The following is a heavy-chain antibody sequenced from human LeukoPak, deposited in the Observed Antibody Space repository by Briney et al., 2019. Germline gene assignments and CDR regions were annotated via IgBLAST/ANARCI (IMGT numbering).Heavy chain of an antibody. Sequence: ASVTVSCKASGYTFTGYYMHWVRQAPGQGLEWMGWINPNSGGTNYAQEFQGRVTMTRDTSISTAYMELSRLRSDDTAVYYCARMERITYYYDSSGYFDYWGQGTLVTVSS. CDR3: ARMERITYYYDSSGYFDY. V-gene: IGHV1-2*02. D-gene: IGHD3-22*01. J-gene: IGHJ4*02. CDR2: INPNSGGT. CDR1: GYTFTGYY.